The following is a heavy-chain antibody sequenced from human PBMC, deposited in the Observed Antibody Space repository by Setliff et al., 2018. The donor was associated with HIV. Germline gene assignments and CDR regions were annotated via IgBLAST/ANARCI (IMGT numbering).Heavy chain of an antibody. CDR3: AGGRYFRDIRDSRFDF. CDR1: GVSITTDGYY. Sequence: PSETLSLTCSVSGVSITTDGYYWSWIRPYPGKGLEWIGYMYHSGSPYYNASLASRLIMSLDPSKNQFSLKLNSMTAADTAMYYCAGGRYFRDIRDSRFDFWGQGMLGTVSS. V-gene: IGHV4-31*03. J-gene: IGHJ4*02. D-gene: IGHD3-9*01. CDR2: MYHSGSP.